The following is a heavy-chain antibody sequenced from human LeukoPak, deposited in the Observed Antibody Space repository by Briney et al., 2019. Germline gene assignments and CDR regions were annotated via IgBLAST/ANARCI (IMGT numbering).Heavy chain of an antibody. D-gene: IGHD2-15*01. CDR1: GFTFSSYS. J-gene: IGHJ4*02. CDR3: ARVQGYCSGGSCFPWDY. Sequence: GGSLRLSCAASGFTFSSYSMSWVRQAPGKGLEWVANVKQDGNQKYYVDSVKGRFTISRDNAQNSLYLQMNSLRAEETAVYYCARVQGYCSGGSCFPWDYWGQGALVTVSS. CDR2: VKQDGNQK. V-gene: IGHV3-7*05.